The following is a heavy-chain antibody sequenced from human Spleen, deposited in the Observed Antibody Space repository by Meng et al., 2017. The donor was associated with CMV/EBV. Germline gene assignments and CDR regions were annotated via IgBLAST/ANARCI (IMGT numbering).Heavy chain of an antibody. D-gene: IGHD6-6*01. CDR3: ATPIAARRKEYGMDV. J-gene: IGHJ6*02. CDR1: GFTFSSYE. CDR2: ISNGGSTI. V-gene: IGHV3-48*03. Sequence: GESLKISCAASGFTFSSYEMNWVRQAPGKGLEWVSSISNGGSTIYYADSVKGRFTISRDNAKDSLYLQMNSLRAEDTAVYYCATPIAARRKEYGMDVWGQGTTVTVSS.